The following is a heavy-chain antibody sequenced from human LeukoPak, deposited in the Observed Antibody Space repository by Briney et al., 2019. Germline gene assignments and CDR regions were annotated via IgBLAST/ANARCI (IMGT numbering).Heavy chain of an antibody. CDR3: AKIPPAPIYYDSSGYLRGSDAFDI. CDR2: ISGRGGST. V-gene: IGHV3-23*01. J-gene: IGHJ3*02. Sequence: GGSLRLSCAASGFTFSSYAMSWVRQAPGKGLEWVSAISGRGGSTYYADSVKGRFTISRDNSKNTLYLQMNSLRAEDTAVYYCAKIPPAPIYYDSSGYLRGSDAFDIWGQGTMVTVSS. CDR1: GFTFSSYA. D-gene: IGHD3-22*01.